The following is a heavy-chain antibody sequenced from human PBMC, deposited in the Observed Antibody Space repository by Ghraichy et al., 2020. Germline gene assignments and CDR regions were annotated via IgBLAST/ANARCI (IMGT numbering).Heavy chain of an antibody. D-gene: IGHD6-19*01. V-gene: IGHV4-59*01. Sequence: SETLSLTCTVSGGSISSYYWSWIRQPPGKGLEWIGYIYYSGSTNYNPSLKSRVTISVDTSKNQFSLKLSSVTAADTALYYCAGTGYSSSQNRIAVAGTGLDYYYGMDVWGQGTTVTVSS. CDR3: AGTGYSSSQNRIAVAGTGLDYYYGMDV. J-gene: IGHJ6*02. CDR2: IYYSGST. CDR1: GGSISSYY.